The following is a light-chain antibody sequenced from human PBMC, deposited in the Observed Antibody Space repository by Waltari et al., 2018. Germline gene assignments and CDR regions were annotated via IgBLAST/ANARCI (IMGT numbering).Light chain of an antibody. V-gene: IGLV7-46*01. Sequence: PCWIEQKPGQAPRILISRTSDKKSWTPARFSGSLIGAKAALTLSGALPEDEADYYCLLSYSGTFYVFGTGTKVTVL. CDR2: RTS. CDR3: LLSYSGTFYV. J-gene: IGLJ1*01.